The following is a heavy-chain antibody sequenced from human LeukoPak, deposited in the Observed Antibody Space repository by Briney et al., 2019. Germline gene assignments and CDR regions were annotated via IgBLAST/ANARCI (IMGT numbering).Heavy chain of an antibody. J-gene: IGHJ4*02. CDR2: IYYSGST. D-gene: IGHD3-3*01. CDR3: ARGAGLEWLGFDY. Sequence: SETLSLTCTVSGGSISSSSYYWGWIRQPPGKGLEWIGSIYYSGSTYYDPSLKSRVTISVDTSKNQFSLKLSSVTAADTAVYYCARGAGLEWLGFDYWGQGTLVTVSS. CDR1: GGSISSSSYY. V-gene: IGHV4-39*07.